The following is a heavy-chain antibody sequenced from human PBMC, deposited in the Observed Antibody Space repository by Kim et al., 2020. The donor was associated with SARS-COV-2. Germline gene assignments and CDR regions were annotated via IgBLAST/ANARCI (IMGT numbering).Heavy chain of an antibody. CDR2: IHYSGST. CDR3: AGERGYYCGSGYGMDV. D-gene: IGHD3-10*01. J-gene: IGHJ6*02. V-gene: IGHV4-59*01. Sequence: SETLSLTCTVSGGSISSYYWSWIRQPPAQGLEWPGHIHYSGSTHYNPSLKSRVTISAHTSKNQFSLRLSSVTAADTAVYYCAGERGYYCGSGYGMDVGGRGTTVTVSS. CDR1: GGSISSYY.